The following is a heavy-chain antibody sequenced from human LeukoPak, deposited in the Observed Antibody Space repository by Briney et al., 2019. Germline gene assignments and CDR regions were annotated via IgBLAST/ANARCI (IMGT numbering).Heavy chain of an antibody. CDR2: INHSGST. Sequence: SETLSLTCAVFGESFSGYYWSWIRQPPGKGLEWIGEINHSGSTNYKPSLKSRVTISVDTSKNQFSLKLSSVTAADTAVYYCARGLPRHLTHSSASIDYRGQGTLVTVSS. CDR1: GESFSGYY. D-gene: IGHD3-22*01. V-gene: IGHV4-34*01. CDR3: ARGLPRHLTHSSASIDY. J-gene: IGHJ4*02.